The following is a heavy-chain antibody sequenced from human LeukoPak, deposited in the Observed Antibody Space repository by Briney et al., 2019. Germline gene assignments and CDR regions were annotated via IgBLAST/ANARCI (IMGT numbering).Heavy chain of an antibody. Sequence: GGSLRLSCAASGVTLSSYAMSWARQAPGKGLEWVSSISSSSSYIYYADSVKGRFTISRDNAKNSLYLQMNSLRAEDTVVYYCARDAFRGAPVTPPNWFDPWGQGTLVTVSS. CDR3: ARDAFRGAPVTPPNWFDP. D-gene: IGHD2/OR15-2a*01. CDR1: GVTLSSYA. J-gene: IGHJ5*02. CDR2: ISSSSSYI. V-gene: IGHV3-21*01.